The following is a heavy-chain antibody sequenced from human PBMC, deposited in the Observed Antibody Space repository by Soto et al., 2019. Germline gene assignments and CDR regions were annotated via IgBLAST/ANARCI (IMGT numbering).Heavy chain of an antibody. CDR3: TTDSYSTIIIVRCDY. D-gene: IGHD3-22*01. V-gene: IGHV3-15*07. J-gene: IGHJ4*01. CDR1: GFTFTNAW. Sequence: LRLSCAASGFTFTNAWINWVRQAPGKGLEWVGRIKSKTDGGTTDYAEPVKGRFAISRDDSNNMVYLQMNSLKIEDTAVYYCTTDSYSTIIIVRCDYWGHGTLVTVSS. CDR2: IKSKTDGGTT.